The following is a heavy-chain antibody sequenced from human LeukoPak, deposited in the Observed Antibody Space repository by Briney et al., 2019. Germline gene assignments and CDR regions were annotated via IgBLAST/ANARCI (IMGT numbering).Heavy chain of an antibody. V-gene: IGHV3-49*03. CDR2: IRGETNSCRA. D-gene: IGHD5-24*01. CDR1: GFNFGDFS. J-gene: IGHJ6*02. CDR3: SRPALAMALDHVYV. Sequence: GGSLRPSCTGSGFNFGDFSAAWFRQTSGRGLEWVGLIRGETNSCRAEYAPSLRGRFPISRDDSQSVSYLHMGSLKSEDTGVYFCSRPALAMALDHVYVWGQGTPVVVS.